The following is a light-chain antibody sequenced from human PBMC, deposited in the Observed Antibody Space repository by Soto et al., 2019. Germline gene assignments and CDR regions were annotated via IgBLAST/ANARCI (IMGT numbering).Light chain of an antibody. J-gene: IGKJ1*01. CDR2: DTS. V-gene: IGKV3-11*01. Sequence: EIVLTQSPATLSSSPGERATLSCRASQTVSSKLAWYQHKPGQAPRLLIYDTSNRATGIPGRFCGSGSGTDFTLTISSLEPEDFAVYYCHQRKSWPRTFGQGTKVEIK. CDR1: QTVSSK. CDR3: HQRKSWPRT.